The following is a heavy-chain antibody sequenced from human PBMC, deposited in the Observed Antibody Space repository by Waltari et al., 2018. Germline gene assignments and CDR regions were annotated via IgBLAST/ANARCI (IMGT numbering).Heavy chain of an antibody. CDR3: AKDPRTRQYFYYGMDV. CDR2: MNGGSGYT. D-gene: IGHD3-10*01. V-gene: IGHV1-3*01. Sequence: QIQLVQSGAEVKKPGASVKISCKATGYTFSTYAIHWVRQAPGERLEWMGWMNGGSGYTQYSEKFQGRVSISRDTSATTAHMELSSLTSEDTAVYYCAKDPRTRQYFYYGMDVWGQGTTVTVSS. J-gene: IGHJ6*02. CDR1: GYTFSTYA.